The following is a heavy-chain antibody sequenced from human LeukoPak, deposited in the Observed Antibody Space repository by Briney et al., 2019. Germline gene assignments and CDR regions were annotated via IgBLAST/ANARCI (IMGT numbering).Heavy chain of an antibody. CDR1: GFTFTNYH. Sequence: GGSLRLSCAASGFTFTNYHMDWVRQAPGKGLEGVSFLSSSSDYISYADSVKGRFTISRDNAKNSLFLQMNSLRAEDTAIYYCAKRKYSDSDLRAFDIWGQGTMVTVSS. D-gene: IGHD5-12*01. V-gene: IGHV3-21*01. J-gene: IGHJ3*02. CDR3: AKRKYSDSDLRAFDI. CDR2: LSSSSDYI.